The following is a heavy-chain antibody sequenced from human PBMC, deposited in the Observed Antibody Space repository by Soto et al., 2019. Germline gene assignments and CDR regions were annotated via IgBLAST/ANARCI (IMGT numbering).Heavy chain of an antibody. Sequence: SVKVSCKASGGTFSSYAISWVRQAPGQGLEWMGGIIPIFGTANYAQKFQGRVTITADESTSTAYMELSSLRSEDTAVYYCARDTAYYYDSSGYYSCDYWGQGTLVTVSS. J-gene: IGHJ4*02. CDR3: ARDTAYYYDSSGYYSCDY. CDR1: GGTFSSYA. V-gene: IGHV1-69*13. CDR2: IIPIFGTA. D-gene: IGHD3-22*01.